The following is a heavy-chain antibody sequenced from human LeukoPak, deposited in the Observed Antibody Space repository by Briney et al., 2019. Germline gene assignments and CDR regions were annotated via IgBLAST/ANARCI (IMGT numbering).Heavy chain of an antibody. D-gene: IGHD6-13*01. J-gene: IGHJ3*01. Sequence: GGSLRLSCAASVFTFTTSWMHWFRQAPGKGLVWVSRIERDGTSTTYADSVKGRFTISRDNAKNTLYLQMNSLRAEDTAVYYCARDQYGSTLYRGAFDVWGQGTMVSVSS. V-gene: IGHV3-74*01. CDR2: IERDGTST. CDR1: VFTFTTSW. CDR3: ARDQYGSTLYRGAFDV.